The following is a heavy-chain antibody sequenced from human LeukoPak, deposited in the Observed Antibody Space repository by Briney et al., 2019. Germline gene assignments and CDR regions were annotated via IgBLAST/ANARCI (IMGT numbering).Heavy chain of an antibody. Sequence: SETLSLTCAVYGGSFSGYYWSWIRQPPGKGLEWIGYIYDSGSTNYNPSLKSRVTISVDTSKNQFSLKLSSVTAADTAVYYCACLTTADAFDIWGQGTMVTVSS. CDR2: IYDSGST. CDR1: GGSFSGYY. V-gene: IGHV4-59*01. J-gene: IGHJ3*02. CDR3: ACLTTADAFDI. D-gene: IGHD3-22*01.